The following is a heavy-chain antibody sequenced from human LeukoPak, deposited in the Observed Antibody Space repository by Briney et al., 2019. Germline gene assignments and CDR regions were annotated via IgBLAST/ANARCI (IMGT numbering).Heavy chain of an antibody. CDR3: ARGRYYGSGSYRY. D-gene: IGHD3-10*01. CDR1: GGSFSGYY. CDR2: INHSGST. J-gene: IGHJ4*02. Sequence: SETLSLTCAVYGGSFSGYYWSWIRQPPGKGLEWIGEINHSGSTNYNPSLKSRVTISVDTSKNQFSLKLSSVTAADTAVYYCARGRYYGSGSYRYWGQGTLVSASS. V-gene: IGHV4-34*01.